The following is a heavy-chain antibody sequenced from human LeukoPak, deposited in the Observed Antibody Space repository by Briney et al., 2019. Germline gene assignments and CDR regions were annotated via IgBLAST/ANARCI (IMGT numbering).Heavy chain of an antibody. CDR2: IIPIFGTA. V-gene: IGHV1-69*13. J-gene: IGHJ5*02. CDR1: GGTFSSYA. D-gene: IGHD2-2*01. CDR3: ARGCSSTSCYAFYGMDP. Sequence: GASVKVSCKASGGTFSSYAISWVRQAPGQGLEWMGGIIPIFGTANYAQKFQGRVTITADESTSTAYMELSSLRSEDTAVYYCARGCSSTSCYAFYGMDPWGQGTLVTVSS.